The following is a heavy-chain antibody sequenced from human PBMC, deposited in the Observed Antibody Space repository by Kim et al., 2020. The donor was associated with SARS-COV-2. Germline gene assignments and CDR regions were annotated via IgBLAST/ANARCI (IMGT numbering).Heavy chain of an antibody. D-gene: IGHD3-22*01. Sequence: GGSLRLSCAASGFTFSDYYMSWIRQAPGKGLEWVSYISSSGSTIYYADSVKGRFTISRDNAKNSLYLQMNSLRAEDTAVYYCASSWYDSSGLDAFDIWGQGTMVTVSS. J-gene: IGHJ3*02. V-gene: IGHV3-11*01. CDR1: GFTFSDYY. CDR2: ISSSGSTI. CDR3: ASSWYDSSGLDAFDI.